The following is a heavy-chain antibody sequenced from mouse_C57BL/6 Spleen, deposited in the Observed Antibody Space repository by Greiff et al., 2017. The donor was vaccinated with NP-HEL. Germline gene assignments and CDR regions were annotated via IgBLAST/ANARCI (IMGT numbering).Heavy chain of an antibody. V-gene: IGHV3-6*01. Sequence: DVQLQESGPGLVKPSQSLSLTCSVTGYSITSGYYWNWIRQFPGNKLEWMGYISYDGSNNYNPSLKNRISITRDTSKNQFFLKLNSVTTEDTATYYCARGDYSNPHYYAMDYWGQGTSVTVSS. CDR2: ISYDGSN. J-gene: IGHJ4*01. D-gene: IGHD2-5*01. CDR1: GYSITSGYY. CDR3: ARGDYSNPHYYAMDY.